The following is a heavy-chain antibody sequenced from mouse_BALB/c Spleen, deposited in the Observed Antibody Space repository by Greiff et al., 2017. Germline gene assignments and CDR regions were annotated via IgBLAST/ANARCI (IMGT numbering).Heavy chain of an antibody. CDR1: GFTFSSFG. D-gene: IGHD2-4*01. CDR2: ISSGSSTI. J-gene: IGHJ3*01. CDR3: ARSMITNGFFAY. Sequence: EVHLVESGGGLVQPGGSRKLSCAASGFTFSSFGMHWVRQAPEKGLEWVAYISSGSSTIYYADTVKGRFTISRDNPKNTLLLQMTSLRSEDTAMYYCARSMITNGFFAYWGQGTLVTVSA. V-gene: IGHV5-17*02.